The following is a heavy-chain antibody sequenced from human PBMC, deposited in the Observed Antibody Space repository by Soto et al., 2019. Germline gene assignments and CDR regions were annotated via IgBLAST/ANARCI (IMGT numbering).Heavy chain of an antibody. CDR3: ARDPYGGGPSDWFDP. V-gene: IGHV1-69*04. CDR2: NIPMLAIV. J-gene: IGHJ5*02. Sequence: GASVKVSCKASGGIFTTYTIIWVRQAPGQGLEWMGRNIPMLAIVNYAQKFQGRITITADKSTSTAYMELSSLRSEDTAVYYCARDPYGGGPSDWFDPWGQGTLVTVSS. CDR1: GGIFTTYT. D-gene: IGHD3-16*01.